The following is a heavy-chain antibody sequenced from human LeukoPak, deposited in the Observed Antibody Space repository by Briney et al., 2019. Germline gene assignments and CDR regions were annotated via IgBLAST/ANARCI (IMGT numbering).Heavy chain of an antibody. V-gene: IGHV3-74*01. J-gene: IGHJ4*01. D-gene: IGHD2-8*02. CDR3: ARDGFTGPRTAYLDH. CDR2: LGADGSGT. CDR1: GFTFSRYA. Sequence: PGGSLRLSCAASGFTFSRYAMHWVRQAPGKGLVWVSRLGADGSGTNYADSVKGRFTISRDNAKNTVYLQMSSLRAEDTAVYYCARDGFTGPRTAYLDHWGPGTLVTVSS.